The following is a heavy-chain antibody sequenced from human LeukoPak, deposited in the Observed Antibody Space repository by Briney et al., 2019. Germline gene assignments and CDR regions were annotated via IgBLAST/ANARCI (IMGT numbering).Heavy chain of an antibody. CDR3: ARAYDSSGYVAFDI. V-gene: IGHV4-39*01. CDR1: GGSISSSSYY. Sequence: SETLSLTCTVPGGSISSSSYYWGWIRQPPGKGLEWTGSIYYSGSTYYNPSLKSRVTISVDTSKNQFSLKLSSVTAADTAVYYCARAYDSSGYVAFDIWGQGTMVTVSS. D-gene: IGHD3-22*01. J-gene: IGHJ3*02. CDR2: IYYSGST.